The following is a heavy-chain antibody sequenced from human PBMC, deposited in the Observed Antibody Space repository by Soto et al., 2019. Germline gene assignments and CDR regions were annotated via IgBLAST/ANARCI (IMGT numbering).Heavy chain of an antibody. Sequence: ASVKVSCKASGYTFTGYYMHWVRQAPGQGLEWMGWINPNSGGTNYAQKFQGWVTMTRDTSISTAYMELSRLRSDDTAVYYCAVGTGSLALDAFDIWGQGTMVTVSS. CDR3: AVGTGSLALDAFDI. D-gene: IGHD7-27*01. J-gene: IGHJ3*02. V-gene: IGHV1-2*04. CDR2: INPNSGGT. CDR1: GYTFTGYY.